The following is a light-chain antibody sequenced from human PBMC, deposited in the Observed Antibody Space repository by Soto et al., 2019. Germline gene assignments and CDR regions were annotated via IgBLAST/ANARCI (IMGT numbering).Light chain of an antibody. V-gene: IGLV1-44*01. CDR2: SNN. CDR1: SSNIGSNY. Sequence: QSVLTQPPSASGTPGQTVTISCSGSSSNIGSNYVYWYQQVPGTAPKLLIYSNNLRSSGVPDRFSGSRSGTSASLAISGLQSEDEADYYCATWDDRLNGYVFGSGTKLTVL. CDR3: ATWDDRLNGYV. J-gene: IGLJ1*01.